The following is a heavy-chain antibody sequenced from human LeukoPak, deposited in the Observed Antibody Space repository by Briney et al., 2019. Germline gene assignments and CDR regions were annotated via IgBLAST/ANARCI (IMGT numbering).Heavy chain of an antibody. V-gene: IGHV4-39*07. D-gene: IGHD2-2*01. CDR1: GGSISSSSYY. J-gene: IGHJ2*01. CDR2: IYYSGST. Sequence: SETLSLTCTVSGGSISSSSYYWGWIRQPPGKGLEWIGSIYYSGSTYYNPSLKSRVTISVDTSKNQFSLKLSSVTAADTAVYYCARDRYCSSTSCRWRYFDLWGRGTLVTVSS. CDR3: ARDRYCSSTSCRWRYFDL.